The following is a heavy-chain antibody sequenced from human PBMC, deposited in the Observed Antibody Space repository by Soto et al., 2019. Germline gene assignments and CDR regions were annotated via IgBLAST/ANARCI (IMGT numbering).Heavy chain of an antibody. V-gene: IGHV4-30-4*01. J-gene: IGHJ5*02. Sequence: LSLTCTVSGGSISSGDYYWSWIRQPPGKGLEWIGYIYYSGSTYYNPSLKSRVTISVDTSKNQFSLKLSSVTAADTAVYYCAREVVVVAARGVWFDPWGQGTLVTVSS. CDR3: AREVVVVAARGVWFDP. D-gene: IGHD2-15*01. CDR2: IYYSGST. CDR1: GGSISSGDYY.